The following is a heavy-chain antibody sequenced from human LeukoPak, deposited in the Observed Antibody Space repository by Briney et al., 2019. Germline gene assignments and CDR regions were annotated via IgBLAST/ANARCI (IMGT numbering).Heavy chain of an antibody. CDR2: MYYSGST. V-gene: IGHV4-39*01. CDR3: ARQYYDSTGHYYFDY. J-gene: IGHJ4*02. Sequence: SETLSLTCTVSGDFITGSTYYWGWIRQPPGQGLEWIGSMYYSGSTYSNPSLRSRVTMSADTSKNQFSLNLKSVTAADTAVYYCARQYYDSTGHYYFDYWGQGTLVTVSS. CDR1: GDFITGSTYY. D-gene: IGHD3-22*01.